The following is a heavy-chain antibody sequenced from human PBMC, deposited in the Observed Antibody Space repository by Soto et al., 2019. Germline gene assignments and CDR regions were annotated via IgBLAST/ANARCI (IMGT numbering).Heavy chain of an antibody. CDR3: ARGGSNDWQVAFDI. CDR2: INHSGSN. V-gene: IGHV4-34*01. CDR1: DGSFSTYY. D-gene: IGHD3-9*01. J-gene: IGHJ3*02. Sequence: SETLSLTCVVSDGSFSTYYYNWIRQSPGKGLEWIGEINHSGSNNYSPSLKSRVTMSLDTSKNQFSLKLTSVTAADTAVYYCARGGSNDWQVAFDIWGQGTMVT.